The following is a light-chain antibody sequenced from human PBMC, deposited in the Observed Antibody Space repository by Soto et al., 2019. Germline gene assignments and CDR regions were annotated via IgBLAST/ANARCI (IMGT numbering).Light chain of an antibody. CDR2: NDN. CDR3: AAWDDSLNGPV. J-gene: IGLJ2*01. Sequence: QSVLTQPPSASGTPGQRVTISCSGSSSNIGSNTVNWYQQITGTAPKLLIYNDNQRPSGVPDRFSGSKSGTSGSLAISGLQSEDEADYYCAAWDDSLNGPVFGGGTKLTVL. V-gene: IGLV1-44*01. CDR1: SSNIGSNT.